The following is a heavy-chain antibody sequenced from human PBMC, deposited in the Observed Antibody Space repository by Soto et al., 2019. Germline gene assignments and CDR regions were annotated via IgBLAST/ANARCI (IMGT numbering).Heavy chain of an antibody. V-gene: IGHV4-34*01. J-gene: IGHJ6*02. CDR1: GGSLSHYY. D-gene: IGHD3-3*01. CDR3: VREGYYDVWGYYYGMDV. CDR2: INHSGST. Sequence: QVQLQQWGAGLLKPSETLSLTCAVYGGSLSHYYWSWIRQSQGKGLERIGEINHSGSTNYNQSLKSRVTISVETSKNQFSLKLRYVTAADTAVYYCVREGYYDVWGYYYGMDVWGQGTTVTVSS.